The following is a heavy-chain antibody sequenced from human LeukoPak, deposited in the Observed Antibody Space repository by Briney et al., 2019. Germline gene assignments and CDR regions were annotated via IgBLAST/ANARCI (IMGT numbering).Heavy chain of an antibody. CDR3: AKNRASHEIDC. J-gene: IGHJ4*02. Sequence: PGGSLRLSCAASGFAFSTYAMSWVRQAPGKGLEWVSGISGSGGSTYYADSVKGRFTISRDNSKNTLYLQMNSLIAGDTAIYYCAKNRASHEIDCWGQGTLVTVSS. V-gene: IGHV3-23*01. CDR2: ISGSGGST. CDR1: GFAFSTYA. D-gene: IGHD2/OR15-2a*01.